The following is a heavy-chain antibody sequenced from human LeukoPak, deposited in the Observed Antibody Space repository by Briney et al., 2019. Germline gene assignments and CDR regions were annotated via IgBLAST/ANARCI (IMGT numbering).Heavy chain of an antibody. CDR3: ARASGYCTNGVCDGP. J-gene: IGHJ5*02. V-gene: IGHV3-72*01. CDR1: GFTFSDHY. D-gene: IGHD2-8*01. Sequence: GGSLRLSCAASGFTFSDHYMDWVRQAPGKGLEWVGRTRNKANSYTTEYAASVKGRFTISRDDSKNSLYLQMNSLKTEDTAVYYCARASGYCTNGVCDGPWGQGTLVTVSS. CDR2: TRNKANSYTT.